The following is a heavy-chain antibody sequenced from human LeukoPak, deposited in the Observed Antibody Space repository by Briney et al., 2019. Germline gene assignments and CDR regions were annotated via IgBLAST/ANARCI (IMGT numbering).Heavy chain of an antibody. CDR2: IEQDSSAT. J-gene: IGHJ4*02. V-gene: IGHV3-23*01. Sequence: PGGSLRLSCEASGFTFSRFAMTWVRQAPGRGLEWVSTIEQDSSATYSADSVRGRFAISRDNSKNTLYLQLNSLTAEDTAMYYCAKDRSSSSGRYFDYWGQGTLVTVSS. D-gene: IGHD6-6*01. CDR3: AKDRSSSSGRYFDY. CDR1: GFTFSRFA.